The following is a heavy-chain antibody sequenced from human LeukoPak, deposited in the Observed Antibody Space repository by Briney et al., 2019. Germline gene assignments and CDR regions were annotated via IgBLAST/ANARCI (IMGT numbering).Heavy chain of an antibody. D-gene: IGHD3-3*01. J-gene: IGHJ3*02. Sequence: SQTLSLTCTVSGGSISSGSYYWSWIRQPAGKGLEWIGHIYTSGSTNYNPSPKSRVTISVDTSKNQFSLKLSSVTAADTAVYYCARVSSITIFGVVKRPAGAFDIWGQGTMVTVSS. V-gene: IGHV4-61*09. CDR1: GGSISSGSYY. CDR3: ARVSSITIFGVVKRPAGAFDI. CDR2: IYTSGST.